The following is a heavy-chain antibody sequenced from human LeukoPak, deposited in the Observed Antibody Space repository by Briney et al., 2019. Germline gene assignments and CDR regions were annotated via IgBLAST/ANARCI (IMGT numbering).Heavy chain of an antibody. CDR2: IYYSGST. D-gene: IGHD2-2*02. CDR3: AREVRYLYYMDV. Sequence: SETLSLTCTVSGGSISSHYWSWIRQPPGKGLEWIGYIYYSGSTNYNPPLKSRVTISVDTSKNQFSLKLSSVTAADTAVYYCAREVRYLYYMDVWGKGTTVTVSS. J-gene: IGHJ6*03. V-gene: IGHV4-59*11. CDR1: GGSISSHY.